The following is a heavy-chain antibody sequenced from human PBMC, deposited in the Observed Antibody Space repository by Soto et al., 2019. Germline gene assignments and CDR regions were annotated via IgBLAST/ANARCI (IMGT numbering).Heavy chain of an antibody. CDR1: GGSISSSNYH. D-gene: IGHD3-10*01. CDR2: IYYSGST. J-gene: IGHJ6*02. CDR3: ARQGFGPLHGLVDV. Sequence: PSETLSLTCTVSGGSISSSNYHWDWIRQPPGKGLEWIGSIYYSGSTYYNPSLKSRVTISVDTSKNQFSLKLTSVTATDTAVYYCARQGFGPLHGLVDVWGQGTTVTVSS. V-gene: IGHV4-39*01.